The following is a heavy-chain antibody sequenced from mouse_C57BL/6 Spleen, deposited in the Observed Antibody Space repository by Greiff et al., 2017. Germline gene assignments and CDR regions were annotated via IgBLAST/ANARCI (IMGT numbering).Heavy chain of an antibody. CDR2: IYPGDGDT. CDR3: ATLN. J-gene: IGHJ2*01. CDR1: GYAFSSYW. Sequence: VKLMESGAGLVKPGASVKISCKASGYAFSSYWMNWVKQRPGTGIELIGQIYPGDGDTNYNETLKSKATLTVDKSTSTAYMQLSSLTSEDSAFYYCATLNWGQGTTLTVSS. V-gene: IGHV1-80*01.